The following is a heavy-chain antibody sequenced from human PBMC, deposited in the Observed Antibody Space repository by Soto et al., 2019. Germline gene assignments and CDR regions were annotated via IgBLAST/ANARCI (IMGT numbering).Heavy chain of an antibody. CDR3: AVGILPPYYTYGMDV. Sequence: GSSVKVSCKPSGGTFSSYAISWVRQAPGQGLERMGGMTPIFGTANYAQKLQGRVTITAAVSTSTAYMELSSQRSEDTAVYYCAVGILPPYYTYGMDVWGQGATMTVSS. J-gene: IGHJ6*02. CDR1: GGTFSSYA. CDR2: MTPIFGTA. D-gene: IGHD1-26*01. V-gene: IGHV1-69*13.